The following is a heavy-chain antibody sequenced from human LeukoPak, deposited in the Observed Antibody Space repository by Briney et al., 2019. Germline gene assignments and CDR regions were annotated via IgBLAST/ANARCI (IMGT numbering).Heavy chain of an antibody. CDR1: GFTFSNYA. V-gene: IGHV3-64*04. J-gene: IGHJ4*01. Sequence: PGGSLRLSCSASGFTFSNYAMHWVRQAPGKGLEYVSAISSNGGSTYYADSVKGRFTISRDNSKNTLYLQMNSLRAEDTAVYYCARDRARYSIGWYGEGFAYWGHGTLVTVSS. D-gene: IGHD6-19*01. CDR3: ARDRARYSIGWYGEGFAY. CDR2: ISSNGGST.